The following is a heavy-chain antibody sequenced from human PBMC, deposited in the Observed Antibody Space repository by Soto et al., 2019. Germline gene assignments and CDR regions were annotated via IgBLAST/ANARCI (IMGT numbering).Heavy chain of an antibody. CDR3: ARGVGSGSYYNQYNWFDP. V-gene: IGHV1-18*01. J-gene: IGHJ5*02. CDR1: GYTFTNYG. D-gene: IGHD3-10*01. Sequence: QVQLVQSGGEVKKPGASVKVSCKASGYTFTNYGISWVRQAPGQGLEWMGWINVYNGNTKYAQKVQGRVTMTTDTSTSTADMELRSLRSDDPAVYYCARGVGSGSYYNQYNWFDPWGQGTLVTVSS. CDR2: INVYNGNT.